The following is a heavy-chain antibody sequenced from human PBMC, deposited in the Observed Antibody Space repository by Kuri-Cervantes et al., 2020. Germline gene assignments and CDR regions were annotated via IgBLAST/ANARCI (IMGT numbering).Heavy chain of an antibody. CDR1: GFTFSSYG. CDR3: AKDGGGPGHYYGMDV. J-gene: IGHJ6*02. Sequence: GESLKISCAASGFTFSSYGMHWVRQAPGKGLEWVAVISYDGSNKYYADSVKGRFTISRDNSKNTLYLQMNSLRPEDTAVYYCAKDGGGPGHYYGMDVWGQGTTVTVSS. V-gene: IGHV3-30*18. D-gene: IGHD3-10*01. CDR2: ISYDGSNK.